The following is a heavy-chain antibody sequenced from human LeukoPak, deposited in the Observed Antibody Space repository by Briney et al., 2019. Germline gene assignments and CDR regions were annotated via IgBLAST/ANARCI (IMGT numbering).Heavy chain of an antibody. J-gene: IGHJ4*02. D-gene: IGHD2-15*01. CDR2: INHSGST. V-gene: IGHV4-34*01. Sequence: NPSETLSLTCAVYGGSFSGYYWSWIRQPPGKGLEWIGEINHSGSTNYNPSLKSRVTISVDTSKNQFSLKLSSVTAADTAVYYCAKGGWSPGYWGQGTLVTVSS. CDR1: GGSFSGYY. CDR3: AKGGWSPGY.